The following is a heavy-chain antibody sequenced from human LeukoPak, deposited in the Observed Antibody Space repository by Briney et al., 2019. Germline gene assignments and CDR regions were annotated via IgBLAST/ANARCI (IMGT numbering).Heavy chain of an antibody. V-gene: IGHV1-2*02. D-gene: IGHD4-23*01. J-gene: IGHJ4*02. CDR2: INPNSGGT. CDR3: ARHYSGNGGDY. Sequence: ASVKVSCKASGYXFIGDYIHWVRQAPGQGLEWMGWINPNSGGTNYAQKFQGRVTMTRDTSISTAYMELSSLRSDDTAVYYCARHYSGNGGDYWGQGTLITVSS. CDR1: GYXFIGDY.